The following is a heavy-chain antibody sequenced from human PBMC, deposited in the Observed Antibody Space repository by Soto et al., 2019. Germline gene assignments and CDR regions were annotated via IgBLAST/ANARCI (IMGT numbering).Heavy chain of an antibody. J-gene: IGHJ4*02. CDR3: ARADYGDYGGLDY. CDR1: GGSISGYY. V-gene: IGHV4-59*01. Sequence: QVQLQESGPGLVKPSETLSLSCTVSGGSISGYYCNWIRQPPGKGLEWIGYIYSSGSTSYNPSLKSRVTISIDTSKNQFSLKLTSVTAADTAVDYCARADYGDYGGLDYWGQGTLVTVSS. D-gene: IGHD4-17*01. CDR2: IYSSGST.